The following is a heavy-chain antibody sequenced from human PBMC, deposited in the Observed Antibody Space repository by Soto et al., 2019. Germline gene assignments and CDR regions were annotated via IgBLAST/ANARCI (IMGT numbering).Heavy chain of an antibody. Sequence: GGSLRLSCAASGFTFSSYSMNWVRQAPGKGLEWASSISSSSSYIYYADSVKGRFTISRDNAKNSLYLQMNSLRAEDTAVYYCAREYGDYRISFFDYWGQGTLVTVSS. J-gene: IGHJ4*02. D-gene: IGHD4-17*01. V-gene: IGHV3-21*01. CDR2: ISSSSSYI. CDR1: GFTFSSYS. CDR3: AREYGDYRISFFDY.